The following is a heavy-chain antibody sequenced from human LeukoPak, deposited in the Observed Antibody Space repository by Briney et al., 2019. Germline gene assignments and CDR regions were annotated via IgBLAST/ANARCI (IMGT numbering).Heavy chain of an antibody. J-gene: IGHJ4*02. CDR1: GFTFSDYD. CDR3: VKCLGRAGSSSDFDY. CDR2: ITKSGGTT. V-gene: IGHV3-23*01. Sequence: PGGSLRLSCLASGFTFSDYDMSWVRLAPGKGPEWVSAITKSGGTTFYADSVKGRFTISRDNSKNTLYLQMNSLRAEDTAVYYCVKCLGRAGSSSDFDYWGQGTLVTVSS. D-gene: IGHD3-10*01.